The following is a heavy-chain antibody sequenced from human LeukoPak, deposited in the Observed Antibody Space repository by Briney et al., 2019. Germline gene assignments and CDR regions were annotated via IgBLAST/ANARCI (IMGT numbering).Heavy chain of an antibody. CDR3: AREVGWTYWYFDL. Sequence: SETLSLTCTVSGGSISSGGYYWSWIRQHPGKGLEWIGYIYYSGSTYYNPSLKSRVTISVDTSKNQFSLKLSSVTAADTAVYYCAREVGWTYWYFDLWGRGTLVTVSS. D-gene: IGHD1-26*01. CDR1: GGSISSGGYY. CDR2: IYYSGST. V-gene: IGHV4-30-4*08. J-gene: IGHJ2*01.